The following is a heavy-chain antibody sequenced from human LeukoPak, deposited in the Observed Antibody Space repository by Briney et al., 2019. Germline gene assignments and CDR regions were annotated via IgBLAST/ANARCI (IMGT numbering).Heavy chain of an antibody. J-gene: IGHJ4*02. CDR1: GFTLSSYW. Sequence: GGSLRFSCAASGFTLSSYWMHWVRQAPGKGLEWVSRMNNDGSSTRYVDSVKGRFSISRDSAKNTLYLQMNSLRAEDTAVYYCARDLNYRIDYWGQGTLVTVSS. CDR3: ARDLNYRIDY. V-gene: IGHV3-74*01. CDR2: MNNDGSST. D-gene: IGHD4-11*01.